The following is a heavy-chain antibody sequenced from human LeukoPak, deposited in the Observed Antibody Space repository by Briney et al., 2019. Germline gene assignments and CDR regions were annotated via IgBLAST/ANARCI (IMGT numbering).Heavy chain of an antibody. Sequence: PSETLSLACAVSGGSISSSNWWSWVRQPPGKGLEWIGEIYHSGSTNYNPSLKSRVTISVDKSKNQFSLKLSPVTAADTAVYYCARGGDYSGYDGGEFDYWGQGTLVTVSS. V-gene: IGHV4-4*02. D-gene: IGHD5-12*01. CDR2: IYHSGST. J-gene: IGHJ4*02. CDR1: GGSISSSNW. CDR3: ARGGDYSGYDGGEFDY.